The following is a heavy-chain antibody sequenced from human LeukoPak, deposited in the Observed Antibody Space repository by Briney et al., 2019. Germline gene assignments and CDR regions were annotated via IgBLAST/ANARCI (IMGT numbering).Heavy chain of an antibody. D-gene: IGHD1-7*01. Sequence: VASVKVSCKASGYTFTSYYMHWVRQAPGQGLEWMGIINPSGGSTSYAQKFQGRVTMTRDTSTSTVYMELSSLRSEDTAVYYCARDQRGSNWNYGPRFDYWGQGTLVTVSS. J-gene: IGHJ4*02. CDR3: ARDQRGSNWNYGPRFDY. V-gene: IGHV1-46*01. CDR2: INPSGGST. CDR1: GYTFTSYY.